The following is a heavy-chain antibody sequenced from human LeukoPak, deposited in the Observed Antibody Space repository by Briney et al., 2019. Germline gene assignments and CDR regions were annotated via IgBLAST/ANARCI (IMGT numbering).Heavy chain of an antibody. D-gene: IGHD3-22*01. V-gene: IGHV3-20*04. CDR2: INWNGGST. CDR1: GFTFDDYG. CDR3: AREAPEYYYDSSGYYFDY. Sequence: GGSLRLSCAASGFTFDDYGMSWVRQAPGKGLEWVSGINWNGGSTGYADSVKGRFTISRDNAKNSLYLQMNSLRAEDTALYYCAREAPEYYYDSSGYYFDYWGQGTLVTVS. J-gene: IGHJ4*02.